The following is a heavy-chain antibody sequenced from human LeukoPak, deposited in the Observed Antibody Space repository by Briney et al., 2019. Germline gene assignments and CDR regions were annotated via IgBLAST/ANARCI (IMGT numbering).Heavy chain of an antibody. Sequence: AGGSLRLSCAASGFTFSSYAMSWVRQAPGKGLEWASAISGSGGSTYYADSVKGRFTISRDNSKNTLYLQMNSLRAEDTAVYYCARAVPETIRYSYGRPYYYYYMDVWGKGTTVTVSS. J-gene: IGHJ6*03. V-gene: IGHV3-23*01. CDR2: ISGSGGST. CDR3: ARAVPETIRYSYGRPYYYYYMDV. D-gene: IGHD5-18*01. CDR1: GFTFSSYA.